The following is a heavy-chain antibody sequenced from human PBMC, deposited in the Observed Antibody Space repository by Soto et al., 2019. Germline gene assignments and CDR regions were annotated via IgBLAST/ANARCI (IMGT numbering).Heavy chain of an antibody. V-gene: IGHV3-30-3*01. J-gene: IGHJ3*01. CDR2: ISYDGSNK. CDR1: GFSFSNYA. CDR3: STVRGYRQDFGAFDV. Sequence: HPGGSLRLSCAASGFSFSNYAMHWVRQAPGKGLEWVAIISYDGSNKYYADSVKGRFTISRDNSKNTLYLQMNNLRTEDTAVYYCSTVRGYRQDFGAFDVWGQGTMVTVSS. D-gene: IGHD3-16*02.